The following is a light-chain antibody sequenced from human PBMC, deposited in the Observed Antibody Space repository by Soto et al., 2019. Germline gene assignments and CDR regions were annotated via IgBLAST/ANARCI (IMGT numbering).Light chain of an antibody. CDR1: SSDVGSHNL. Sequence: QSVLTQPASVSGSPGQSITISCTGTSSDVGSHNLVSWYQQHPGQAPKLMIYEVSKRPLGVSARFSASKSGNTASLTISGLQAEDEADYYCSSYGGSRAVFGGGTQLNVL. J-gene: IGLJ7*01. CDR3: SSYGGSRAV. CDR2: EVS. V-gene: IGLV2-23*02.